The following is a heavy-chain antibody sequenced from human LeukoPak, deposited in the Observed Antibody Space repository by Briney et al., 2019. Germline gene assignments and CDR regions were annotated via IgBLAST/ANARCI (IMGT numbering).Heavy chain of an antibody. Sequence: GGSLRLSCAASGFTVSSNYMTWVRQAPGKGLEWVSVMYTLGNTYYADSVRGRFTISRDNSKNTLYLQMNSLRAEDTAVYYCAELGITMIGGVWGKGTTVTISS. CDR2: MYTLGNT. J-gene: IGHJ6*04. D-gene: IGHD3-10*02. V-gene: IGHV3-66*01. CDR3: AELGITMIGGV. CDR1: GFTVSSNY.